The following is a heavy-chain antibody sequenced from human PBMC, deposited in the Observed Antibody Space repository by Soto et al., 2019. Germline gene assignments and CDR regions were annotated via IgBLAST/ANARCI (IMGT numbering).Heavy chain of an antibody. Sequence: SETLSLTCAIYGGSFTAHYWNWIRQPPGKGLEWIGEINHSGSSNYNPALKSRVTLSVDTSQKQFSLKLSSVTAADTAVYYCARLRYFDCLQKWSLYGLYVCGQGTTVTVS. CDR1: GGSFTAHY. J-gene: IGHJ6*02. V-gene: IGHV4-34*01. CDR3: ARLRYFDCLQKWSLYGLYV. D-gene: IGHD3-9*01. CDR2: INHSGSS.